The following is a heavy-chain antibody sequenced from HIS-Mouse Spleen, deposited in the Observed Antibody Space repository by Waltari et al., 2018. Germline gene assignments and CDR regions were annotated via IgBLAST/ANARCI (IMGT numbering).Heavy chain of an antibody. J-gene: IGHJ2*01. CDR1: GGSISRSSSS. CDR3: AREIPYSSSWYDWYFDL. V-gene: IGHV4-39*07. CDR2: IYYSGST. Sequence: QLQLQESGPGLVKPSETLSLTCTLPGGSISRSSSSWGWIRQPPGKGLEWIGSIYYSGSTYYNPSLKSRVTISVDTSKNQFSLKLSSVTAADTAVYYCAREIPYSSSWYDWYFDLWGRGTLVTVSS. D-gene: IGHD6-13*01.